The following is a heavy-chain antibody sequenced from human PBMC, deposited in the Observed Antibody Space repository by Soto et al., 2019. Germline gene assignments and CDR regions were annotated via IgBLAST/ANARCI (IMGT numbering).Heavy chain of an antibody. CDR1: GFTFSSYE. CDR2: ISSSGSTI. Sequence: LRLSCVASGFTFSSYEMNWVRQAPGKGLEWVSYISSSGSTIYYADSVKGRFTISRDNAKNSLYLQMNSLRAEDTAVYYCARDTELLWFGGYYFGMDVWGQGTTVTVSS. J-gene: IGHJ6*02. V-gene: IGHV3-48*03. D-gene: IGHD3-10*01. CDR3: ARDTELLWFGGYYFGMDV.